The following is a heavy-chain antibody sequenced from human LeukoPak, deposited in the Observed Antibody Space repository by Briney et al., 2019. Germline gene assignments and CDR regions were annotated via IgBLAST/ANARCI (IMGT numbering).Heavy chain of an antibody. CDR1: GFTFSSYA. CDR3: ARQLAGSRYFDY. CDR2: ISSNGGST. Sequence: GGSLRLSCAASGFTFSSYAMHWVRQAPGKGLEYVSAISSNGGSTYYADSVKGRFTISRDNSKNTLYLQMNSLRAEDTAVYYCARQLAGSRYFDYWGQGTLVTVSS. D-gene: IGHD6-19*01. J-gene: IGHJ4*02. V-gene: IGHV3-64*02.